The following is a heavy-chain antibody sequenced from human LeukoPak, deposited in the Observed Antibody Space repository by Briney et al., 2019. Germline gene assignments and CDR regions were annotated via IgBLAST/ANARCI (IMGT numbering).Heavy chain of an antibody. J-gene: IGHJ3*01. CDR1: GGSISSSSYY. V-gene: IGHV4-39*01. Sequence: PSETLSLTCIVSGGSISSSSYYWGWIRQPPGKGLEWIGTIYYSGSTYYNPSLKSRVTISVDTSTNQFSLKMSSVTAADTAVFYCARLIGAVGAQGGDFDVWGQGTMVTVSS. CDR2: IYYSGST. CDR3: ARLIGAVGAQGGDFDV. D-gene: IGHD1-26*01.